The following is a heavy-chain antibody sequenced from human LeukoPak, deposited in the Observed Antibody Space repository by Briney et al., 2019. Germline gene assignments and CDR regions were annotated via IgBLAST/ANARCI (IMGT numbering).Heavy chain of an antibody. CDR2: IYYSGST. V-gene: IGHV4-39*07. Sequence: SETLSLTCTVSGGSISSSSYYWGWIRQPPGKGLEWIGSIYYSGSTYYNPSLKSRVTISVDTSKNQFSLKLNSVTAADTAVYYCAGTTDATGYYYGDYWGQGTLVTVSS. CDR1: GGSISSSSYY. CDR3: AGTTDATGYYYGDY. D-gene: IGHD3-22*01. J-gene: IGHJ4*02.